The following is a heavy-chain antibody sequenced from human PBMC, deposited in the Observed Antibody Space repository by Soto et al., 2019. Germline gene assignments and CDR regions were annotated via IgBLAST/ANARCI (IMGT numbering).Heavy chain of an antibody. D-gene: IGHD2-15*01. Sequence: EVHLVESGGGSVQPGGSLRLSCAASGFTFNSYSMHWVRQAQGKGLEWVSYIPGSSSAIYYADSVKGRFTISRDNAKNSLSLQMNSLRDEDTAVYYCARGYCNGGSCYPGIYWGHGSLVSVSS. CDR2: IPGSSSAI. CDR3: ARGYCNGGSCYPGIY. CDR1: GFTFNSYS. V-gene: IGHV3-48*02. J-gene: IGHJ4*01.